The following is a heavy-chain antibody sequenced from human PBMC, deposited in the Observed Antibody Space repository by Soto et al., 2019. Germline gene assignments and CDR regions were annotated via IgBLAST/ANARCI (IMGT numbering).Heavy chain of an antibody. D-gene: IGHD6-19*01. CDR2: ISAFNGET. Sequence: ASVKVSCKASGFTFSDYGFSWVRQAPGRGLEWMGWISAFNGETNYTQKSEGRVAMTTDAATTTAYMELRSLTVDDTAVYYCVRDQQWLLPVPLSFDYWGQGTVVTVAS. CDR1: GFTFSDYG. CDR3: VRDQQWLLPVPLSFDY. V-gene: IGHV1-18*01. J-gene: IGHJ4*02.